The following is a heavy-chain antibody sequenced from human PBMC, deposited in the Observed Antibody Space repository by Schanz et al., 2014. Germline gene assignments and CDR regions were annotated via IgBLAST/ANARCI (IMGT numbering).Heavy chain of an antibody. V-gene: IGHV3-48*01. CDR2: ITYNGGTI. CDR1: GITFSSHS. Sequence: EVHLVESGGGLVQPGGSLRLSCAASGITFSSHSFNWVRQAPGKGLEWISYITYNGGTIYYADSVKGRFTMSRDNAKNSVFLQMNSLRAEDTAVYYCARELPGVVAFDLWGQGTMVTVAS. J-gene: IGHJ3*01. D-gene: IGHD7-27*01. CDR3: ARELPGVVAFDL.